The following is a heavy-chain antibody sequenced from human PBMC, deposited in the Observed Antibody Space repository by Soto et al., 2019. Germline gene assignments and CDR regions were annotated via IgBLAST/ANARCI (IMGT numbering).Heavy chain of an antibody. J-gene: IGHJ4*02. D-gene: IGHD5-18*01. CDR3: ARDQPGYSYGYGLGY. Sequence: GGSLRLSCAASGFTFSSYWMHWVRQAPGKGLVWVSRINSDGSSTNYADSVKGRFTISGDNAKNTLYLQMNSLRAEDTAVYYCARDQPGYSYGYGLGYWGQGTLVTVSS. CDR2: INSDGSST. V-gene: IGHV3-74*01. CDR1: GFTFSSYW.